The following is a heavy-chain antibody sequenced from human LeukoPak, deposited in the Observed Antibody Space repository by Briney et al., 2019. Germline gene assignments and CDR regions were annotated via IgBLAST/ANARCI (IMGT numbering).Heavy chain of an antibody. CDR3: ARASLRFLEWLMFDP. V-gene: IGHV4-59*12. CDR1: GGSISSYY. CDR2: IYYSGST. J-gene: IGHJ5*02. Sequence: SETLSLTCTVSGGSISSYYWSWIRQPPGKGLEWIGYIYYSGSTNYNPSLKSRVTISVDTSKNQSSLKLSSVTAADTAVYYCARASLRFLEWLMFDPWGQGTLVTVSS. D-gene: IGHD3-3*01.